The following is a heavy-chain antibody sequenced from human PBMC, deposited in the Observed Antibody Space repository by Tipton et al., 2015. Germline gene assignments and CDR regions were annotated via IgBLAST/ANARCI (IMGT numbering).Heavy chain of an antibody. CDR2: IYYSGST. CDR1: GGSISSYY. J-gene: IGHJ4*02. D-gene: IGHD7-27*01. Sequence: TLSLTCTVSGGSISSYYWSWIRQPPGKGLEWIGYIYYSGSTNYNPSLKSRVTISVDTSKNQFSLKLSSVTAADTAVYYCARVKANWGLYYFDYWGQGTLVTVSS. CDR3: ARVKANWGLYYFDY. V-gene: IGHV4-59*12.